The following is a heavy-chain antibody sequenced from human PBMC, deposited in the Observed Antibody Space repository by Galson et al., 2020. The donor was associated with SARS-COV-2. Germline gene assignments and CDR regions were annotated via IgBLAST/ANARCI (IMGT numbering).Heavy chain of an antibody. CDR1: GFTFSSYG. CDR3: ARDLITMFGLCYGMDV. D-gene: IGHD3-3*01. Sequence: TGGSLRLSCAASGFTFSSYGMHWVRQAPGKGLEWVAVIWYDGSNKYYADSVKGRFTISRDNSKNTLYLQMNSLRAEDTAVYYCARDLITMFGLCYGMDVWGQGTTVTVSS. J-gene: IGHJ6*02. CDR2: IWYDGSNK. V-gene: IGHV3-33*01.